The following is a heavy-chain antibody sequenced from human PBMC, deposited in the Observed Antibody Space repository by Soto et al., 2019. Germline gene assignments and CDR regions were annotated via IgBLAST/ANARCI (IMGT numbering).Heavy chain of an antibody. Sequence: GGSLRLSCAASGFTFSSYEMNWVRQAPGKGLEWVSYISSSGSTIYYADSVKGRFTISRDNAKNSLYLQMNSLRAEDTAVYYCARFGGYRSMDVWGQGTTVTVSS. CDR1: GFTFSSYE. CDR3: ARFGGYRSMDV. V-gene: IGHV3-48*03. J-gene: IGHJ6*02. CDR2: ISSSGSTI. D-gene: IGHD5-18*01.